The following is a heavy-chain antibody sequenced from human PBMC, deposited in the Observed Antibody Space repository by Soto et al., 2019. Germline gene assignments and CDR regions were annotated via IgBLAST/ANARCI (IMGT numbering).Heavy chain of an antibody. Sequence: XGSRRRSCAPGGFTFINYELQWVRQAPGRGLDWVAVKWFFASGGNEYYAVSVKGRFAISRYDSKQTAYLEMKSLRAEDTAVYYCGRDPYSGARYYLDLTAQGAQVSVS. D-gene: IGHD1-26*01. CDR2: KWFFASGGNE. J-gene: IGHJ4*02. V-gene: IGHV3-33*01. CDR3: GRDPYSGARYYLDL. CDR1: GFTFINYE.